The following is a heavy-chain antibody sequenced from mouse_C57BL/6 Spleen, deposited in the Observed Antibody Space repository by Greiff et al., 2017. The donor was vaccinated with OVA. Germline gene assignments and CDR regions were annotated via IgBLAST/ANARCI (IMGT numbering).Heavy chain of an antibody. CDR1: GYAFSSSW. D-gene: IGHD4-1*01. V-gene: IGHV1-82*01. J-gene: IGHJ2*01. CDR3: ARSNWGFDY. CDR2: IYPGDGDT. Sequence: VQLQESGPELVKPGASVKISCKASGYAFSSSWMNWVKQRPGKGLEWIGRIYPGDGDTNYNGKFKGKATLTADKSSSTAYMQLSSLTSEDSAVYFCARSNWGFDYWGQGTTLTVSS.